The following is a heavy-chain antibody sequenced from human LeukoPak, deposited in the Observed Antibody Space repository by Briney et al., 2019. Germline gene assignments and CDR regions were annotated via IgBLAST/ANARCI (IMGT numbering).Heavy chain of an antibody. Sequence: GESLKISCKDSGYSFTTNWIGWVRQMPGKGLEWMGIIYPGDSDTRYSPSFQGHVTISADKSISTAYLQWSSLRASDSAIYYSGRRHTRSRQIDYWGQGTLVTVSS. V-gene: IGHV5-51*01. D-gene: IGHD5-24*01. J-gene: IGHJ4*02. CDR2: IYPGDSDT. CDR1: GYSFTTNW. CDR3: GRRHTRSRQIDY.